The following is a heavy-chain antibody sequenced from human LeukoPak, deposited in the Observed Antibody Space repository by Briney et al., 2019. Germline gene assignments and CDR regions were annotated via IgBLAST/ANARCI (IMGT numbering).Heavy chain of an antibody. CDR2: IIPIFGTA. J-gene: IGHJ3*02. V-gene: IGHV1-69*06. CDR1: GGTFSSYA. Sequence: SVKVSCKASGGTFSSYAISWVRQAPGQGLEWRGGIIPIFGTANYAQKFQGRVTITADKSTSTAYMELSSLRSEDTAVYYCASLLTTVTGGVSHAFDIWGQGTLVTVSS. CDR3: ASLLTTVTGGVSHAFDI. D-gene: IGHD4-17*01.